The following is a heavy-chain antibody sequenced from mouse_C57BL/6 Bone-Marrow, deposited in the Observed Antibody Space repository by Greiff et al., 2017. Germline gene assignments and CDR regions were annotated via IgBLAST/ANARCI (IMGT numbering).Heavy chain of an antibody. V-gene: IGHV1-56*01. J-gene: IGHJ3*01. CDR3: ARSDGYDVRFAY. CDR1: GYTFTSHW. CDR2: IFPGSGST. Sequence: QVQLQQSGPELVRPGALVKISCTAPGYTFTSHWMQWVRQRPGQGLEWIGEIFPGSGSTSYYEKFKGKATLTVDTSSSTAYMQLSSLTSEDSAVYFCARSDGYDVRFAYWGQGTLVTVSA. D-gene: IGHD2-2*01.